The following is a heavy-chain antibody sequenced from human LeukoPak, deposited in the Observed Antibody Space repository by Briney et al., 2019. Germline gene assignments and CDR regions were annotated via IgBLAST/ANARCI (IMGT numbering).Heavy chain of an antibody. V-gene: IGHV3-21*01. CDR1: GFTFSSYS. CDR2: ISSSSSCI. J-gene: IGHJ4*02. CDR3: ARDQYSSSWSPFDY. D-gene: IGHD6-13*01. Sequence: GGSLRLSCAASGFTFSSYSMNWVRQAPGKGLEWVSSISSSSSCIYYADSVKGRFTISRDNAKNSLYLQMNSLRAEDTAVYYCARDQYSSSWSPFDYWGQGTLVTVSS.